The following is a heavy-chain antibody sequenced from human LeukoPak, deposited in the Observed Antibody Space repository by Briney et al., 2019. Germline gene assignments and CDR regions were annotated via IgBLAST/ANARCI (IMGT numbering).Heavy chain of an antibody. CDR2: ISGSGGST. CDR1: GFTFSSYA. CDR3: AKESPRSSGSYYYFDC. J-gene: IGHJ4*02. D-gene: IGHD1-26*01. Sequence: GGSLRLSCAASGFTFSSYAMSWVRQAPGKGLEWVSAISGSGGSTYYADSVKGRFTISRDNSKNTLYLQMNSLRAEDTAVYYCAKESPRSSGSYYYFDCWGQGTLVTVSS. V-gene: IGHV3-23*01.